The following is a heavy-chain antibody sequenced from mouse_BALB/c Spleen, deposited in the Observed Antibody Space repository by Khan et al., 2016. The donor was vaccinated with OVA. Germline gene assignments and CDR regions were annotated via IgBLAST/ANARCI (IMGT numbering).Heavy chain of an antibody. CDR2: INSDGYDT. CDR3: ASHLTGSFAY. J-gene: IGHJ3*01. Sequence: EVQGVESGGDLVRPGGSLKLSCAASGFTFSAYGMSWVRQSPDKRLEWVATINSDGYDTYYPDSLKGRFIISRDNAKNTLYLHMRSLKSEDTAMYYCASHLTGSFAYWGQGTLVTVSA. V-gene: IGHV5-6*01. CDR1: GFTFSAYG. D-gene: IGHD4-1*01.